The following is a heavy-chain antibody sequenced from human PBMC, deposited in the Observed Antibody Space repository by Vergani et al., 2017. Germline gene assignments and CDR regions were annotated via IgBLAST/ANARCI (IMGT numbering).Heavy chain of an antibody. Sequence: QVQLVQSGAEVKKPGASVKVSCKASGYTFTGYYMHWVRQAPGQGLEWMGWINPNSGGTNYAQKFQGRVTMTRETSISTAYMELSRLRSDDTAVYYCARAPYCSGGSCNYYGMDVWGQGTTVTVSS. CDR2: INPNSGGT. V-gene: IGHV1-2*02. CDR1: GYTFTGYY. J-gene: IGHJ6*02. CDR3: ARAPYCSGGSCNYYGMDV. D-gene: IGHD2-15*01.